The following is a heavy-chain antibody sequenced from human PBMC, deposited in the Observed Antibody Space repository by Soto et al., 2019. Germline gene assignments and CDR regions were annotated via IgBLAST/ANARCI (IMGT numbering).Heavy chain of an antibody. D-gene: IGHD1-26*01. CDR2: INTYNGNT. Sequence: QVQLVQSGTEVKKPGASVKVSCKASGYTFTLYGVSWVRQAPGQGLEWMGRINTYNGNTNYAQKLQDRVTMTTDTSTSTVYMELRSLKSDDTAVYYCARDRGPFLSGALASFYFDFWGQGTLVSVSS. CDR1: GYTFTLYG. CDR3: ARDRGPFLSGALASFYFDF. V-gene: IGHV1-18*01. J-gene: IGHJ4*02.